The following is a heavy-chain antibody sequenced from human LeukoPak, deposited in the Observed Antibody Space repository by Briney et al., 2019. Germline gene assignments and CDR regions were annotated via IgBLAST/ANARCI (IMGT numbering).Heavy chain of an antibody. Sequence: GGSLRLSCAASGFTFSSYAMSWVSQAPGKGLEWVSAISGSGGSTYYADSVKGRFTISRDNSKNTLYLQMNSLRAEDTAVYYCAKSQGYTVTTYHVDYWGQGTLVTVSS. CDR1: GFTFSSYA. V-gene: IGHV3-23*01. J-gene: IGHJ4*02. CDR3: AKSQGYTVTTYHVDY. CDR2: ISGSGGST. D-gene: IGHD4-17*01.